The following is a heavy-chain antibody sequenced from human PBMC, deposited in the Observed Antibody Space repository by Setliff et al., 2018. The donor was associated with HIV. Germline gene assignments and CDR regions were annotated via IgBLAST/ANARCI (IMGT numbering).Heavy chain of an antibody. D-gene: IGHD3-22*01. V-gene: IGHV1-69*10. Sequence: SVKVSCKASGGTFTSPGLNWVRQAPGQGLEWMGGIIPILDVPNYAQKFKGRVTITADKSTSPVHMELSSLRSEDTAVYYCARGRHFDSSGTSNYWGQGTLVTVSS. CDR3: ARGRHFDSSGTSNY. CDR1: GGTFTSPG. CDR2: IIPILDVP. J-gene: IGHJ4*02.